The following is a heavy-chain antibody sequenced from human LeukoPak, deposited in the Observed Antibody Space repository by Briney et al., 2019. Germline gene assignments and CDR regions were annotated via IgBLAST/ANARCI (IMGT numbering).Heavy chain of an antibody. J-gene: IGHJ6*03. CDR3: AKAPGEKGYYYMDV. D-gene: IGHD7-27*01. CDR2: ISGSGGST. CDR1: GFTFSSYA. V-gene: IGHV3-23*01. Sequence: PGGSLRLSCAASGFTFSSYAMSWVRQAPGKGLEWVSAISGSGGSTYYADSVKGRLTISRDNSKNTLYLQMNSLRAEDTAVYYCAKAPGEKGYYYMDVWGKGTTVTVSS.